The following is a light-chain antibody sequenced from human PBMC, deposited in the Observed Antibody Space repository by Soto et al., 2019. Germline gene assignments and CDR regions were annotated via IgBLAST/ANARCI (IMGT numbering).Light chain of an antibody. CDR1: QAISSY. CDR3: QQYNSYPIT. J-gene: IGKJ5*01. CDR2: DAS. Sequence: DIQLTQAPSFLSASAGDRVSITCRASQAISSYLAWYQQKPGKAPKLLISDASSLESGVPSRFSGSGSGTEFTLTISSLQPDDFATYYCQQYNSYPITFGQGTRLEIK. V-gene: IGKV1-9*01.